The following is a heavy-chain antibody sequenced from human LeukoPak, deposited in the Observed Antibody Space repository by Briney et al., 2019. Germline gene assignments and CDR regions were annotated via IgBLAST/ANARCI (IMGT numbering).Heavy chain of an antibody. D-gene: IGHD3-22*01. CDR3: ARTVYNYYDSSGYGKNDY. Sequence: SVKVSCKASGGTFSSYAISWVRQAPGQGLERMGRIIPILGIANYAQKFQGRVTITADKSTSTAYMELSSLRSEDTAVYYCARTVYNYYDSSGYGKNDYWGQGTLVTVSS. CDR2: IIPILGIA. J-gene: IGHJ4*02. CDR1: GGTFSSYA. V-gene: IGHV1-69*04.